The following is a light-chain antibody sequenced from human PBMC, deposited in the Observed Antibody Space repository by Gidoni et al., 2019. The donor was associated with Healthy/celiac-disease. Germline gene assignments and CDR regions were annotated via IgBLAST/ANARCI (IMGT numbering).Light chain of an antibody. V-gene: IGKV1-39*01. J-gene: IGKJ4*01. CDR3: QQSYSTPFT. CDR1: QSISSY. Sequence: DIQMTQSPSSLSASEGDRVTITCRASQSISSYLNWYQQKPGKAPKLLIYAASSLQSGVPSRFSGSGSGTDFTLTISSLQPEDFATYYCQQSYSTPFTFGGXTKVEIK. CDR2: AAS.